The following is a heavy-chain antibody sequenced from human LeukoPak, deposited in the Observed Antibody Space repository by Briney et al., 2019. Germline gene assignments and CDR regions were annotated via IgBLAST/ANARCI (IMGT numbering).Heavy chain of an antibody. CDR3: ARVGLYCSSTSCHGENYFDY. V-gene: IGHV4-4*07. CDR1: GGSISNYY. J-gene: IGHJ4*02. D-gene: IGHD2-2*01. Sequence: SETLSLTCTVFGGSISNYYWSWIRQPAGKGLEWIGRIYFSGSINYNPSLKSRVTISVDKSRNQFSLKLSSVTAADTAVYYCARVGLYCSSTSCHGENYFDYWGQGTLVTVSS. CDR2: IYFSGSI.